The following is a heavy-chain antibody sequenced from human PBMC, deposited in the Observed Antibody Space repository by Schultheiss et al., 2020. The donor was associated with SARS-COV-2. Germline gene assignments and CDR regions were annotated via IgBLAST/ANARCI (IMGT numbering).Heavy chain of an antibody. CDR1: GFTFSSYS. CDR3: ARVSYSGSYYFDAFDI. D-gene: IGHD1-26*01. V-gene: IGHV3-21*01. Sequence: GESLKISCAASGFTFSSYSMNWVRQAPGKGLEWVSSISSSSSYIYYADSVKGRFTISRDNAKNSLYLQMNSLRAEDTAVYYCARVSYSGSYYFDAFDIWGQGTMVTVSS. CDR2: ISSSSSYI. J-gene: IGHJ3*02.